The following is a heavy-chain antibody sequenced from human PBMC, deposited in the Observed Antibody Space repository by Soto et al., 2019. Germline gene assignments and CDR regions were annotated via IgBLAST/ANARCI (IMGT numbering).Heavy chain of an antibody. CDR1: GFTFSSYG. CDR2: ISYDGSNK. CDR3: AKDIYGDYDAPYYYYYGMDV. J-gene: IGHJ6*02. V-gene: IGHV3-30*18. Sequence: GGSLRLSCASSGFTFSSYGMHLVRQATGKGLEWVAVISYDGSNKYYADSVKGRFTISRDNSKNTLYLQMNSLRAEDTAVYYCAKDIYGDYDAPYYYYYGMDVWGQGTTVTVSS. D-gene: IGHD4-17*01.